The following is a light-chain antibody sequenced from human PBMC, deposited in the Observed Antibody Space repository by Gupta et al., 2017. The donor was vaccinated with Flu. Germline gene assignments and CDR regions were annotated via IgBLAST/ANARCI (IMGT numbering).Light chain of an antibody. V-gene: IGKV1-8*01. CDR1: QGISSY. Sequence: AIRMTQSLYSFSASTGDRVTITCRASQGISSYLAWYQQEPGKAPKLLIYAASTLQSGVPSRFSGSGSGTDFTLTISCLQAENFATYYYQQEDSSPNIFGQGTKMEIK. CDR2: AAS. J-gene: IGKJ2*01. CDR3: QQEDSSPNI.